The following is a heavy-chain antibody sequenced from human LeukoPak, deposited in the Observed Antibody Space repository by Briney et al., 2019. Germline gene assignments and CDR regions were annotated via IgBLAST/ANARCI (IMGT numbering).Heavy chain of an antibody. CDR2: IYYSGST. Sequence: SETLSLTCTVSGGSISSYYWSWIRQPPGKGLEWIGYIYYSGSTNYNPSLKSRVTISVDTSKNQFSLKLSSVTAADMAVYYCARMIAAAGIVNYYGMDVWGQGTTVTVSS. V-gene: IGHV4-59*08. J-gene: IGHJ6*02. CDR3: ARMIAAAGIVNYYGMDV. CDR1: GGSISSYY. D-gene: IGHD6-13*01.